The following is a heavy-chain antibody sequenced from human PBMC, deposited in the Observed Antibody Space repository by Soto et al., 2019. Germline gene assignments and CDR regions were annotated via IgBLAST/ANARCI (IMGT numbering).Heavy chain of an antibody. D-gene: IGHD3-16*02. CDR1: GFTFSSYA. CDR3: AKAGSSLYYDYVWGSYRFVY. J-gene: IGHJ4*02. V-gene: IGHV3-23*01. Sequence: EGSLRLSCAASGFTFSSYAMSWVRQAPGKGLEWVSAISGSGGSTYYADSVKGRFTISRDNSKNTLYLQMNSLRAEDTAVYYCAKAGSSLYYDYVWGSYRFVYWGQGTLVTVSS. CDR2: ISGSGGST.